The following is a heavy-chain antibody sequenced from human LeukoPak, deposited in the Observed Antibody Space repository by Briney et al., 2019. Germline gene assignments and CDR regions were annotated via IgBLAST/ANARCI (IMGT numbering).Heavy chain of an antibody. CDR1: GGSFSGYY. Sequence: PSETPSLTCAVYGGSFSGYYWSWIRQPPGKGLEWIGEINHSGSTNYNPSLKSRVTISVDTSKNQFSLKLSSVTAADTAVYYCARVGSTVTTMGYWGQGTLVTVSS. CDR3: ARVGSTVTTMGY. V-gene: IGHV4-34*01. CDR2: INHSGST. D-gene: IGHD4-17*01. J-gene: IGHJ4*02.